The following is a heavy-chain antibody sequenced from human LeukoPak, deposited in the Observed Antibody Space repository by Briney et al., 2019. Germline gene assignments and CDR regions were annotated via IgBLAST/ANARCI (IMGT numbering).Heavy chain of an antibody. D-gene: IGHD3-22*01. CDR1: GYTFTGYY. V-gene: IGHV1-2*02. J-gene: IGHJ5*02. CDR3: ARLYYYDSGGYKYNWFDP. CDR2: INPNSGGT. Sequence: GASVKVSCKASGYTFTGYYMHWVRQAPGQGLEWMGWINPNSGGTKYAQKFRGRVIMTRDTSISTAYMELSRLRSDDTAIYYCARLYYYDSGGYKYNWFDPWGQGTQVTVSS.